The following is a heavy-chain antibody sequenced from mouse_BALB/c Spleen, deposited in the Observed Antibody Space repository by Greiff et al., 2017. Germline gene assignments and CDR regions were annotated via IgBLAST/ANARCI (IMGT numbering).Heavy chain of an antibody. CDR3: GLPRDGGAMDY. Sequence: EVQLQQSGTVLARPGASVKMSCKASGYTFTSYWMHWVKQRPGQGLEWIGAIYPGNSDTSYNQKFKGKAKLTAVTSTSTAYMELSSLTNEDSAVYYCGLPRDGGAMDYWGQGTSVTVSS. CDR2: IYPGNSDT. CDR1: GYTFTSYW. J-gene: IGHJ4*01. V-gene: IGHV1-5*01.